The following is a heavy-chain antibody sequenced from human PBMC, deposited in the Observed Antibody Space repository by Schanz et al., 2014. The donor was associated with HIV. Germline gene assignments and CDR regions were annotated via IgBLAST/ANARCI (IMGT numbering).Heavy chain of an antibody. Sequence: QVQLHQWGAGLLKPSETLSLTCAVYGVSFSGYDWSWIRQPPGKGLEWIGEINHSGSTNYNPSLKSRVTISVDTSNNQFSLKLSSVTAADTAIYYCARGSSTRDWIDPWGQGTLVTVSS. CDR3: ARGSSTRDWIDP. D-gene: IGHD2-8*01. J-gene: IGHJ5*02. V-gene: IGHV4-34*01. CDR2: INHSGST. CDR1: GVSFSGYD.